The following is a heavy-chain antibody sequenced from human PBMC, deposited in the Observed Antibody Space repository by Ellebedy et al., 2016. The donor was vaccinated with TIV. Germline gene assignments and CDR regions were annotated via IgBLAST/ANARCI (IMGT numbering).Heavy chain of an antibody. CDR2: IYYSGST. V-gene: IGHV4-39*01. J-gene: IGHJ4*02. D-gene: IGHD4-17*01. CDR1: GGSISSSSYF. CDR3: ARPLRSTATTSIYFDY. Sequence: SETLSLTXTVSGGSISSSSYFWGWIRQPPGKGLEWIGIIYYSGSTYYNPSLNSRVSISLDTSKNQFSLNLSSVTASDTAVYYCARPLRSTATTSIYFDYWGQGTLVTVSS.